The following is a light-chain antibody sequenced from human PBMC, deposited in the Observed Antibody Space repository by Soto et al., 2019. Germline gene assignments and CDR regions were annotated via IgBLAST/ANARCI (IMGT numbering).Light chain of an antibody. CDR3: QQYYETPFT. Sequence: DIVMTQSPDSLTVSLGERATISCKSSQSVFYRSTKTNYLGWYQQKPGQRPRLLIYWASTREIEVPDRFSGSGSRTDFTLTISSLQAEDAAIYYCQQYYETPFTFGGGTKVEI. V-gene: IGKV4-1*01. CDR1: QSVFYRSTKTNY. J-gene: IGKJ4*01. CDR2: WAS.